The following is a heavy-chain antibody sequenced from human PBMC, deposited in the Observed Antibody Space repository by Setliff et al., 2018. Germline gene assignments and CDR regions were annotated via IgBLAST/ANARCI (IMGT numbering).Heavy chain of an antibody. V-gene: IGHV4-39*01. CDR1: GGSINSSTYNSRSYY. CDR2: IYYSGNN. CDR3: ARAISGWYSAHYYYMDV. Sequence: SETLSLTCTVSGGSINSSTYNSRSYYWGWIRQPPGKGLEWIGRIYYSGNNYYNASLKSRLTISVDASKNQLSLNLRSVTAADTAVYYCARAISGWYSAHYYYMDVWGKGTTVTVSS. D-gene: IGHD6-19*01. J-gene: IGHJ6*03.